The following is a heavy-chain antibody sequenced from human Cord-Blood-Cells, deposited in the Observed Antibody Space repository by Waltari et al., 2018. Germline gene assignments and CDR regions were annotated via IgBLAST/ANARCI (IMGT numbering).Heavy chain of an antibody. J-gene: IGHJ3*02. CDR2: INHSGST. CDR1: GGSFSGYY. Sequence: QVQLQQWGAGLLKPSETLSLTCAVYGGSFSGYYWSWIRRPPGKGLEWIGEINHSGSTNYNPSLKSRVTISVDTSKNQFSLKLSSVTAADTAVYYCARGNLDYGDYVNAFDIWGQGTMVTVSS. D-gene: IGHD4-17*01. V-gene: IGHV4-34*01. CDR3: ARGNLDYGDYVNAFDI.